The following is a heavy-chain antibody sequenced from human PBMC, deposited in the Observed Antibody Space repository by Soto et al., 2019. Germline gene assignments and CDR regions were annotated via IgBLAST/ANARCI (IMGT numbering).Heavy chain of an antibody. CDR2: IRGSDVST. CDR1: GFTFSSYA. Sequence: EVQLLESGGGLVQPGGSLRLSCAVSGFTFSSYAMIWVRQAPGKGLEWVSSIRGSDVSTFYAASVKGRFTISRDNSKNTLYLEMNSMRAENTALYYCAKGRDGISSHDLDYWGQGSLVAVSS. V-gene: IGHV3-23*01. D-gene: IGHD6-6*01. J-gene: IGHJ4*02. CDR3: AKGRDGISSHDLDY.